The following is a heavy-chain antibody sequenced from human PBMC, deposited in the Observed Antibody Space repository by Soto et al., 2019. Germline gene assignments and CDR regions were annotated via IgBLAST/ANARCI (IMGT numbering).Heavy chain of an antibody. Sequence: PSETLSLTCTVSGGSISSYYWSWIRQPPGKGLEWIGYIYYSGSTNYNPSLKSRVTISVDTSKNQFSLKLSSVTAADTAVYYCARNGRDPYYFDYWGQGTLVTVSS. V-gene: IGHV4-59*01. D-gene: IGHD1-1*01. CDR2: IYYSGST. J-gene: IGHJ4*02. CDR1: GGSISSYY. CDR3: ARNGRDPYYFDY.